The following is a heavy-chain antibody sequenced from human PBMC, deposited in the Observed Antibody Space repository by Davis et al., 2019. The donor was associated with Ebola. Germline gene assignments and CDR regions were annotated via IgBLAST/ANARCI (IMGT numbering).Heavy chain of an antibody. CDR1: GYTFTGYY. CDR3: ARGNLATAYYYYYYGMDV. D-gene: IGHD1-26*01. Sequence: ASVKVSCKASGYTFTGYYMHWVRQAPGQGLEWMGRINPNSGGTNYAQKFQGRVTMTRDTSISTAYMELSSLRSEDTAVYYCARGNLATAYYYYYYGMDVWGKGTTVTVSS. V-gene: IGHV1-2*06. CDR2: INPNSGGT. J-gene: IGHJ6*04.